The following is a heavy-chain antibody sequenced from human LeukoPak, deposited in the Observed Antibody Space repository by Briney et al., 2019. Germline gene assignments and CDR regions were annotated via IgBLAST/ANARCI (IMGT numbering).Heavy chain of an antibody. V-gene: IGHV3-53*01. CDR1: GFTFSAYS. CDR2: IYSGGST. J-gene: IGHJ3*02. CDR3: ARDSVVAFDI. D-gene: IGHD2-15*01. Sequence: GGSLRLSCAASGFTFSAYSMIWVRQAPGKGLEWVSVIYSGGSTYYADSVKGRFTISRDNSKNTLYLQMNSLRAEDTAVYYCARDSVVAFDIWGQGTMVTVSS.